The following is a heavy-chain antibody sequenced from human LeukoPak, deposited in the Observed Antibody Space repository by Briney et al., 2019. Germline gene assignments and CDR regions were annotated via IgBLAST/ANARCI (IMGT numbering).Heavy chain of an antibody. V-gene: IGHV4-38-2*01. J-gene: IGHJ4*02. CDR1: GYSISSGYY. Sequence: SETLSLTCAVSGYSISSGYYWGWIRQPPGKGLEWIGSIYHSGSTYYNPSLKSRVTISVDTSKNQFSLKLSSVTAADTAVYYCARSVRGEDYWGQGILVTVSS. CDR2: IYHSGST. CDR3: ARSVRGEDY. D-gene: IGHD3-10*01.